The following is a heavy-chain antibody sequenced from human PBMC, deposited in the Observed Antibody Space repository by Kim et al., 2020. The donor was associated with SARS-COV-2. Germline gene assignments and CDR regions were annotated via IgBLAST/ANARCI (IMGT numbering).Heavy chain of an antibody. V-gene: IGHV3-21*01. J-gene: IGHJ3*02. D-gene: IGHD3-22*01. Sequence: SVKGRFTISRNTAKNSLYLQMNSLRAEDTAVYYCARDDGDSSGYGDAFDIWGQGTMVTVSS. CDR3: ARDDGDSSGYGDAFDI.